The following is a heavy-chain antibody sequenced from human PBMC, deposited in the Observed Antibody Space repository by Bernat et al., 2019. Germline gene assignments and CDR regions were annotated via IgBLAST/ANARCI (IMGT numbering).Heavy chain of an antibody. V-gene: IGHV3-74*01. CDR1: GFTFSGDW. J-gene: IGHJ4*02. D-gene: IGHD5/OR15-5a*01. Sequence: EVKLVESGGGLIQPGGSLRLSCAASGFTFSGDWMHWVRQVPGKGLVWVSRINGDGTITDYADSVKGRFTISRDYAKNTLYLQMNSLRVEDTAVYYCVRSVSGAAGFFDYWGPGSLVTVSS. CDR2: INGDGTIT. CDR3: VRSVSGAAGFFDY.